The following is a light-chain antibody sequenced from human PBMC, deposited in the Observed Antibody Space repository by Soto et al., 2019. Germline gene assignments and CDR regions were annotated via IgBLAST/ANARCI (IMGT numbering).Light chain of an antibody. V-gene: IGLV2-14*01. J-gene: IGLJ1*01. CDR1: SSDVGGYNY. CDR2: EVS. Sequence: QSALTQPASVSGSPGQSITISCTGTSSDVGGYNYVSWSQQHPGKAPKLIIYEVSNRPSGVSNRFSGSKSGNTASLTISGLQAEDEADYYCSSYTTTDTYVFGTGTQLTVL. CDR3: SSYTTTDTYV.